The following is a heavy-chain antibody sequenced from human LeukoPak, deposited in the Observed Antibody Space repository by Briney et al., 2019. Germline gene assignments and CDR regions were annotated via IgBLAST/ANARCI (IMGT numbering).Heavy chain of an antibody. J-gene: IGHJ4*02. Sequence: PGRSLRLSCAASGFTFSSYGMHWVRQAPGKGLEWVAVIWYDGSNKYYADSVKGRFTISRDNSRNTLYLQMHSLRAEDTAVYYCARDTVTADYWGQGTLVTVSS. CDR3: ARDTVTADY. V-gene: IGHV3-33*01. D-gene: IGHD4-17*01. CDR1: GFTFSSYG. CDR2: IWYDGSNK.